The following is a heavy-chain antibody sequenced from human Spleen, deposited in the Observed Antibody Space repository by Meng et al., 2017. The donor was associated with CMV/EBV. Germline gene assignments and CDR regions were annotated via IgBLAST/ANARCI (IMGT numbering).Heavy chain of an antibody. D-gene: IGHD3-3*01. CDR1: GYSFVSYP. J-gene: IGHJ5*01. V-gene: IGHV1-2*02. Sequence: ASVKVSCKASGYSFVSYPISWVRQAPGQGLEWMGWINANSGDTNYAVKFQGRVTLTRDTSITTAYMELSSLRSDDTAFYYCARVTDFWSTPWGFDPWGQGTLVTVSS. CDR2: INANSGDT. CDR3: ARVTDFWSTPWGFDP.